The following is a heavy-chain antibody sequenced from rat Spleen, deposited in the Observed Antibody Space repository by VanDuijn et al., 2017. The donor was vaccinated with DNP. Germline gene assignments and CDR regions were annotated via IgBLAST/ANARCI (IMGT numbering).Heavy chain of an antibody. D-gene: IGHD1-7*01. CDR1: GFTFSDYF. V-gene: IGHV5-7*01. CDR3: ATSSYYGYDYGFAY. CDR2: IIYDGSSA. J-gene: IGHJ3*01. Sequence: EVQLVESGGGLVQPGRSLKLSCAASGFTFSDYFMAWVRQAPNKGLEWVATIIYDGSSAFYGDSVKGRFTISRDDAKNTLYLQMDSLRSEDTATYYCATSSYYGYDYGFAYWGQGTLVTVSS.